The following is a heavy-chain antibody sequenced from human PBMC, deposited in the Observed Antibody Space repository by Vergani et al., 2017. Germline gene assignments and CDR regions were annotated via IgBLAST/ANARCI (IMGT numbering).Heavy chain of an antibody. CDR2: ISDGGETK. V-gene: IGHV3-11*04. J-gene: IGHJ2*01. CDR1: GFIFSDYY. CDR3: VRLPRGPWNFDL. Sequence: QVQLVASGGGLVRPGGSLSLSCAASGFIFSDYYMTWIRQTPGKGLEWLAHISDGGETKMYAESLKGRFTVSRDNTKNSLSLQMSGLRVEDTAVYYCVRLPRGPWNFDLWGRGTLITVSS.